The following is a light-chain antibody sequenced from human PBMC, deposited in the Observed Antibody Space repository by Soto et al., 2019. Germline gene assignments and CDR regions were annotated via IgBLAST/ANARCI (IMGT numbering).Light chain of an antibody. CDR1: SSNIGAGYD. J-gene: IGLJ2*01. V-gene: IGLV1-40*01. Sequence: QSVLTQPPSVSGAPGQRVTISCTGCSSNIGAGYDVHWYQQLPGTAPKLLISANNNRPSGVPDRFSGFNSGTSASLAITGLQVEDEADYYCQSYDSSLSGSVVFGGGTKLTVL. CDR3: QSYDSSLSGSVV. CDR2: ANN.